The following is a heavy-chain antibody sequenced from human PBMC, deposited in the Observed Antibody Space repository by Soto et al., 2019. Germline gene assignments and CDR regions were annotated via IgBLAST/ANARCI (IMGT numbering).Heavy chain of an antibody. CDR3: AHTVLGYCSGGSCYNPGGFDY. CDR2: IYWDDDK. D-gene: IGHD2-15*01. J-gene: IGHJ4*02. V-gene: IGHV2-5*02. Sequence: SGPTLVKPTQTLTLTCTFSGFSLSTSGVGVGWIRQPPGKALEWLALIYWDDDKRYSPSLKSRLTITKDTSNNQVVLTMTNMDPVDTATYYCAHTVLGYCSGGSCYNPGGFDYWGQGTLVTVSS. CDR1: GFSLSTSGVG.